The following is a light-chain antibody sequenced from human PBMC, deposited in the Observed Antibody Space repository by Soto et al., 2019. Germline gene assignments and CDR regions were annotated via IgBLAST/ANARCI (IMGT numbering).Light chain of an antibody. Sequence: QSALTQPPSASGSPGQSVTISCTGTSSDVGGYNFVSWYQQHPGKAPKFMIYEVTKRPSGVPDRFSGSKSGNTASLTVSGLQVEDGVDYYGSSYAGGIKGVFGGGTKLTVL. J-gene: IGLJ3*02. CDR3: SSYAGGIKGV. V-gene: IGLV2-8*01. CDR1: SSDVGGYNF. CDR2: EVT.